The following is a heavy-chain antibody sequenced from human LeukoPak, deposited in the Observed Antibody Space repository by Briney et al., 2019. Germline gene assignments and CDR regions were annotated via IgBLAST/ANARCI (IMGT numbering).Heavy chain of an antibody. D-gene: IGHD3-10*01. Sequence: GGSLRLSCAASGFTFSNYNMNWVRQAPGKGLEWVSYITSRSSSIYYADSVKGRFTISRDNAQNSLYLQMNSLRDEDTAVYYCARDSRFGKLLIPYFDYWGQGTLVTVSS. V-gene: IGHV3-48*02. J-gene: IGHJ4*02. CDR2: ITSRSSSI. CDR1: GFTFSNYN. CDR3: ARDSRFGKLLIPYFDY.